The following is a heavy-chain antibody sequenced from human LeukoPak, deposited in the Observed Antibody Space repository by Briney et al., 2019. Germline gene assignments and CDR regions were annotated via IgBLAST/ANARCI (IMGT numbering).Heavy chain of an antibody. CDR1: GFTFSSYA. J-gene: IGHJ6*02. Sequence: GGSLRLSCAASGFTFSSYAMHWVRQAPGKGLEWVAVISYDGSNKYYADSVKGRFTISRGNSKNTLYLQMNSLRAEDTAVYYCARDRGLNVGLYYYYGMDVWGQGTTVTVSS. CDR2: ISYDGSNK. CDR3: ARDRGLNVGLYYYYGMDV. V-gene: IGHV3-30*04. D-gene: IGHD3-10*01.